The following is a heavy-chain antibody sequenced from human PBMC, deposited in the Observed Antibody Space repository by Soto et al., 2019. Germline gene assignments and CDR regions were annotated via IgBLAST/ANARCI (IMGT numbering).Heavy chain of an antibody. CDR1: GGSLSGGSHY. D-gene: IGHD3-16*01. V-gene: IGHV4-61*01. J-gene: IGHJ5*02. Sequence: SDTLYLTCTVSGGSLSGGSHYCTWSRKPPGKQMEWIGYIYDSGATKYNPSLKSRVTISQDTSKNQFSLKMNSVTPSDTAVYYCARDWGPYWFDPWGQGILVTVSS. CDR3: ARDWGPYWFDP. CDR2: IYDSGAT.